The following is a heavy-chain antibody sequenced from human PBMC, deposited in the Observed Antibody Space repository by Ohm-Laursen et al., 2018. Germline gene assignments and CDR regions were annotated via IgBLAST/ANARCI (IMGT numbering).Heavy chain of an antibody. Sequence: SLRLSCSASGFTFDDYGMHWVRQAPGKGLEWVSSISWNSGNIAYVDSVKGRFTISRDNSKNTLYLQMNSLRAEDTAVYYCASPFNNYGADYWGQGTLVTVSS. CDR3: ASPFNNYGADY. J-gene: IGHJ4*02. V-gene: IGHV3-9*01. CDR1: GFTFDDYG. CDR2: ISWNSGNI. D-gene: IGHD4-17*01.